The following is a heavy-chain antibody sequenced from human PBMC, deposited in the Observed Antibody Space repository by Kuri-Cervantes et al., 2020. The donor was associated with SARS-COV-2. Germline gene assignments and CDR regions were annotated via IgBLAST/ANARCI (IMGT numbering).Heavy chain of an antibody. Sequence: SETLSLTCTVSGGSISSGGYYWSWIRQHPGKGLEWIGYIYYSGSTYYNPSLKSLVTISVDTSKNQFSLKLASVTAADTAVYYCARSDLRVVIPLFDYWGQGTLVTVSS. J-gene: IGHJ4*02. D-gene: IGHD4-23*01. CDR1: GGSISSGGYY. V-gene: IGHV4-31*01. CDR3: ARSDLRVVIPLFDY. CDR2: IYYSGST.